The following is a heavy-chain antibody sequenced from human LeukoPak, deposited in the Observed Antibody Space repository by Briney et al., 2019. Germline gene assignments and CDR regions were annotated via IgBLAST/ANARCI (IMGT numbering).Heavy chain of an antibody. J-gene: IGHJ4*02. CDR1: GYTLTELS. CDR3: ATLSGSYYSNDY. V-gene: IGHV1-24*01. D-gene: IGHD1-26*01. CDR2: FDPEDGET. Sequence: ASVKVSCKVSGYTLTELSMHWVRQAPGKGLEWMGGFDPEDGETIYAQKFQGRVTMTEDTSTDTAYMELSSLRSEDTAVYYCATLSGSYYSNDYWGQGTLVTVSS.